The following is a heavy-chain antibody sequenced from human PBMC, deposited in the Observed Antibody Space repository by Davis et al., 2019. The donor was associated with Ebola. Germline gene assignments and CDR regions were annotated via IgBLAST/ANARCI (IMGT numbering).Heavy chain of an antibody. CDR2: IDPSDSYT. V-gene: IGHV5-10-1*01. CDR3: AIDYGDHEGF. D-gene: IGHD4-17*01. Sequence: GESLKISCKGSGYSFSSYWISWVRQIPGKGLEWMGRIDPSDSYTNYSPSFEGHVSISTDKSINTAYLQWSSLEASDTAIYYCAIDYGDHEGFWGQGTMVTVSS. J-gene: IGHJ4*02. CDR1: GYSFSSYW.